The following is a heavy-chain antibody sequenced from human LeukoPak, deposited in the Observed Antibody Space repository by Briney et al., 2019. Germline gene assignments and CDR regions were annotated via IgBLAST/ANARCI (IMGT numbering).Heavy chain of an antibody. CDR3: ASAPYYDFWSGYFPTHY. CDR1: GFTFSSYG. D-gene: IGHD3-3*01. V-gene: IGHV3-30*02. Sequence: PGGSLRLSCAASGFTFSSYGMHWVRQAPGKGLEWVAFIRYDGSNKYYADSVKGRFILSRDNSWDTLYLQMNSLRVEDTAVYYCASAPYYDFWSGYFPTHYWGQGTLVTVSS. CDR2: IRYDGSNK. J-gene: IGHJ4*02.